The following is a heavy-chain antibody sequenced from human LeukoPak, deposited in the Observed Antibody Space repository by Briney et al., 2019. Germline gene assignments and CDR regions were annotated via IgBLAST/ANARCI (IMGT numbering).Heavy chain of an antibody. CDR3: ARRVGATEDFDY. Sequence: KPSETLSLTCTVSGGSISSYYWSWIRQPPGKGLEWIGYISYSGSTNFNPSLKSRVTISVDTSKNQFSLKLSSVTAADTAVYYCARRVGATEDFDYWGQGTLVTVPS. CDR1: GGSISSYY. V-gene: IGHV4-59*01. J-gene: IGHJ4*02. CDR2: ISYSGST. D-gene: IGHD1-26*01.